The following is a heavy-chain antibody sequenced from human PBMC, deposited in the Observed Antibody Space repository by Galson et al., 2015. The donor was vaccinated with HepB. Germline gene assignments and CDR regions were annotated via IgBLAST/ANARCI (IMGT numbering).Heavy chain of an antibody. CDR2: ISYDGRNK. D-gene: IGHD6-19*01. CDR3: AKSIPGIAVAGTMDD. J-gene: IGHJ6*02. V-gene: IGHV3-30*18. Sequence: SLRLSCAASGITFGSYTMHWVRQAPGKGLEWVALISYDGRNKYYADSVKGRFTISRDNSKKTLFLQVSSLKVDDTAVYYCAKSIPGIAVAGTMDDWDQGATVTVSS. CDR1: GITFGSYT.